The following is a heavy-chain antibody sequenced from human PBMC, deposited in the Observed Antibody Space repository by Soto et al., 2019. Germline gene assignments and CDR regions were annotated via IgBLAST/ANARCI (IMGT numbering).Heavy chain of an antibody. CDR3: ARGRYGDY. D-gene: IGHD1-1*01. Sequence: QVHLVQSGAEVKKPGASVKVSCQGSGYAFTTYGITWVRQAPGQGLEWMGWISAHNGNTNYAQKLQGRVTVTRDTSTSTAYMELRSLRYVDPAVYYCARGRYGDYWGQGALVTVSS. J-gene: IGHJ4*02. V-gene: IGHV1-18*01. CDR2: ISAHNGNT. CDR1: GYAFTTYG.